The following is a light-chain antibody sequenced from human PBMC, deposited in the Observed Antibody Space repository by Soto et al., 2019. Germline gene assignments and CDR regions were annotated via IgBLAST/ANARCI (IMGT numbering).Light chain of an antibody. Sequence: EIVLTQSPGTLSLSPGERATLSCRASQSVSSSYLAWYQQKPGQAPRLLIYGASSRATGIPDRFSGSGSGTEFTLSISRREPVDIAVYYCQQYGSSPRTFGEGAKVEIK. CDR2: GAS. CDR1: QSVSSSY. V-gene: IGKV3-20*01. J-gene: IGKJ1*01. CDR3: QQYGSSPRT.